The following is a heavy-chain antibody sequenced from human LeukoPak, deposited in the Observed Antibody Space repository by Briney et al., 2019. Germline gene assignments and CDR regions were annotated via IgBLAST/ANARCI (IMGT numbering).Heavy chain of an antibody. D-gene: IGHD3-22*01. Sequence: GASVKVSCKSSGYTFTSYGISWVRQAPGQGLEWMGWISVYNGNVNYAQKLQGRVTMTTDTSTSTAYMELRSLRSDDTAVYYCARETTPRYDSSGYRPPLFDYWGQGTLVTVSS. CDR2: ISVYNGNV. V-gene: IGHV1-18*01. J-gene: IGHJ4*02. CDR3: ARETTPRYDSSGYRPPLFDY. CDR1: GYTFTSYG.